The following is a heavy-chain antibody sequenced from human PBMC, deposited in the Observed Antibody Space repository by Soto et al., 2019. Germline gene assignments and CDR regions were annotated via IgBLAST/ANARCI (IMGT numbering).Heavy chain of an antibody. Sequence: ASVKVSCKASGYTFTRYGISWVRQAPGQGLEWMGWISAYNGNTNYAQKLQGRVTMTTDTSTSTAYMELRSLRSDDTAVYYCARESRSIPLPAPRMDVCGKGTTVTVSS. CDR2: ISAYNGNT. J-gene: IGHJ6*04. CDR1: GYTFTRYG. V-gene: IGHV1-18*01. D-gene: IGHD2-2*02. CDR3: ARESRSIPLPAPRMDV.